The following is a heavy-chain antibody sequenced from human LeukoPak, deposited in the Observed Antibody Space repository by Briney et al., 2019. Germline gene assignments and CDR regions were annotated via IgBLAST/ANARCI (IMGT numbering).Heavy chain of an antibody. V-gene: IGHV3-74*01. CDR3: ARGGRDHAFGI. D-gene: IGHD3-16*01. CDR1: GFTFSSYG. CDR2: IDSDGSNT. Sequence: PGGSLRLSCAASGFTFSSYGMHWVRQAPGKGLEWVSRIDSDGSNTIYGDSVKGRFTVSRDNARNTLYLQLNSLRAEDTAVYYCARGGRDHAFGIWGQGTLVTVSS. J-gene: IGHJ3*02.